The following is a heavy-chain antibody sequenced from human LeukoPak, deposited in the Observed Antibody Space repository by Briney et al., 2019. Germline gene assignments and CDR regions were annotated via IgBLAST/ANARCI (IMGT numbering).Heavy chain of an antibody. J-gene: IGHJ4*02. CDR3: ARSWAGMYYPFYYFDY. V-gene: IGHV4-4*02. CDR2: IYHSGST. CDR1: GGSISSSNW. Sequence: SGTLSLTCAVSGGSISSSNWWIWVRQPPGEGLEWIGEIYHSGSTSYNPSLKSRVNISADTSKNQFSLHLDSVTAADTAVYYCARSWAGMYYPFYYFDYWGQGTLVSVSS. D-gene: IGHD1-26*01.